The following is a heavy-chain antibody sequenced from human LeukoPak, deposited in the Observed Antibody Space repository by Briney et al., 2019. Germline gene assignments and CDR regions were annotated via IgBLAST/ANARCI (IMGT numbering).Heavy chain of an antibody. CDR1: GFTFSSYA. Sequence: GRSLRLSCAASGFTFSSYAMHWVRQAPGKGLGWVAVISYDGSNKYYADSVKGRFTISRDNSKNTLYLQMNSLRAEDTAVYYCARSPKVWEAYFDYWGQGTLVTVSS. J-gene: IGHJ4*02. CDR3: ARSPKVWEAYFDY. D-gene: IGHD1-26*01. V-gene: IGHV3-30-3*01. CDR2: ISYDGSNK.